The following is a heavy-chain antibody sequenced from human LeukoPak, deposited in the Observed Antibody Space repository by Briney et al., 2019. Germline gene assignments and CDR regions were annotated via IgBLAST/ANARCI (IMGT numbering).Heavy chain of an antibody. J-gene: IGHJ3*02. D-gene: IGHD5-24*01. CDR2: IYSVGST. CDR3: ARPQTHGWLPYVGAFDI. CDR1: GFTVSSNY. Sequence: PGGSLRLSCAASGFTVSSNYMSWVRRAPGRGLEWVPVIYSVGSTYYADSVKGRFSISRDNSKNTLYLQMKSLRAEDTAVYYCARPQTHGWLPYVGAFDIWGQGTMVTVSS. V-gene: IGHV3-53*01.